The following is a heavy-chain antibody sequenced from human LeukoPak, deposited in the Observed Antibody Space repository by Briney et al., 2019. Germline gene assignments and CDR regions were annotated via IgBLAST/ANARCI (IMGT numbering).Heavy chain of an antibody. CDR2: TYYRSNWYN. CDR1: GDSVSSNSAA. Sequence: SQTLSLTCAISGDSVSSNSAAWNWIRQSPSRGLEWLGRTYYRSNWYNDYAVSVKSRITINPDTSKKQFSLQLNSVTPEDTAVYYCATGSSGWFPPYEVKFDYWGQGHLIPVTS. D-gene: IGHD6-19*01. J-gene: IGHJ4*02. CDR3: ATGSSGWFPPYEVKFDY. V-gene: IGHV6-1*01.